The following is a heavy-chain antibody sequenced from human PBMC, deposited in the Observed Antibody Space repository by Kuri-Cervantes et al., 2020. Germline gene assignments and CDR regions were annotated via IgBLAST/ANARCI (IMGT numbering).Heavy chain of an antibody. Sequence: ASVKVSCKASGYTFTSYGISWVRQAPGQGLEWMGWISAYNGNTNYARKLQGRVTMTTDTSTSTAYMELRSLRSDDTAVYYCATGTNLAAAGGEGDYWGQGTLVTVSS. J-gene: IGHJ4*02. V-gene: IGHV1-18*01. CDR3: ATGTNLAAAGGEGDY. CDR2: ISAYNGNT. CDR1: GYTFTSYG. D-gene: IGHD6-13*01.